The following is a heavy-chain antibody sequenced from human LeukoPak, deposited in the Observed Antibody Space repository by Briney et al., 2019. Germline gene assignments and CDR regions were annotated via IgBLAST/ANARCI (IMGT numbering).Heavy chain of an antibody. CDR2: IYYRGST. CDR1: GGSISSYY. D-gene: IGHD2-15*01. J-gene: IGHJ4*02. CDR3: ARDRGCSGGSCYYDY. Sequence: SETLSLTCTVSGGSISSYYWSWIRQPPGKGLEWIGYIYYRGSTNYNPSLKSQVTISVDTSKNQFSLRLSSVTAADTAVYYCARDRGCSGGSCYYDYWGQGTLVTVSS. V-gene: IGHV4-59*01.